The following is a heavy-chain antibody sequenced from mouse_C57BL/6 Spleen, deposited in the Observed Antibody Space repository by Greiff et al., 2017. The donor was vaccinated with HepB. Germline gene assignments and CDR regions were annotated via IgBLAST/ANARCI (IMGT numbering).Heavy chain of an antibody. CDR3: TRLGGQLRLPLAY. V-gene: IGHV1-15*01. CDR2: IDPETGGT. D-gene: IGHD3-2*02. J-gene: IGHJ3*01. Sequence: QVHVKQSGAELVRPGASVTLSCKASGYTFTDYEMHWVKQTPVHGLEWIGAIDPETGGTAYNQKFKGKAILTADKSSSTAYMELRSLTSEDSAVYYCTRLGGQLRLPLAYWGQGTLVTVSA. CDR1: GYTFTDYE.